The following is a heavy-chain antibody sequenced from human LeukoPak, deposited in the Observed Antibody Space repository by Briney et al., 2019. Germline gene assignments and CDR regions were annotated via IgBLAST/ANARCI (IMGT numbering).Heavy chain of an antibody. CDR2: IYHSGST. D-gene: IGHD6-13*01. CDR3: ARVVAARSWFDP. J-gene: IGHJ5*02. Sequence: SETLSLTCTVSGGSISSGGYYWSWIRQPPGKGLEWIGYIYHSGSTYYNPSLKSRVTISVDRSKNQFSLKLSSVTAADTAVYYCARVVAARSWFDPWGQGTLVTVSS. CDR1: GGSISSGGYY. V-gene: IGHV4-30-2*01.